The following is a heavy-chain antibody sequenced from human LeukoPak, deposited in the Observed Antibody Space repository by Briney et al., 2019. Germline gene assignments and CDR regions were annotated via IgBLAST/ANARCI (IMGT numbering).Heavy chain of an antibody. CDR3: VRGFSEDFDWTPYSPNPYYYYGMDV. CDR1: GGSFSGYY. CDR2: INHSGST. V-gene: IGHV4-34*01. D-gene: IGHD3-9*01. Sequence: SETLSLTCAVYGGSFSGYYWSWIRQPPGKGLEWIGEINHSGSTNYNPSLKSRVTISVDTSKNQFSLKLSSVTAADTAVYYCVRGFSEDFDWTPYSPNPYYYYGMDVWGQGTTVTVSS. J-gene: IGHJ6*02.